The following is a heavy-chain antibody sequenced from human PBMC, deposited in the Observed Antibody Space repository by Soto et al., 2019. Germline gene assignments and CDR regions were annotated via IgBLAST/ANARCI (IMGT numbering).Heavy chain of an antibody. CDR3: AKGRIGVVIIGPLWFDP. CDR1: GFTFSSYA. J-gene: IGHJ5*02. Sequence: PGGSLRLSCAASGFTFSSYAMSWVRQAPGKGLEWVAVISYDGSNKYYADSVKGRFTISSDNSKNTLYLQMNSLRAEDTAVYYCAKGRIGVVIIGPLWFDPWGQGTLVTVSS. CDR2: ISYDGSNK. V-gene: IGHV3-30*18. D-gene: IGHD3-3*01.